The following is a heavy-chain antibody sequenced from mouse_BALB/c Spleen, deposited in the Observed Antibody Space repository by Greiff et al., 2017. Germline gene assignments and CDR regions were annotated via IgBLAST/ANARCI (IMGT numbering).Heavy chain of an antibody. CDR3: ARWLLKTDYAMDY. V-gene: IGHV5-17*02. Sequence: EVQGVESGGGLVQPGGSRKLSCAASGFTFSSFGMHWVRQAPEKGLEWVAYISSGSSTIYYEATLKGRFTISRDKPKNTLFLQMTSLRSEETAMYNCARWLLKTDYAMDYWGQGTSVTVSS. D-gene: IGHD2-3*01. CDR1: GFTFSSFG. J-gene: IGHJ4*01. CDR2: ISSGSSTI.